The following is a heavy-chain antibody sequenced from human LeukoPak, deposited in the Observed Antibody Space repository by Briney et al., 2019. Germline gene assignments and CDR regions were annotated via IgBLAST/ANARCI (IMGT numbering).Heavy chain of an antibody. Sequence: PGGSLRLSCAASGFTFSSYAMSWVRQAPGKGLEWVSAISGSGGSTYYADSVKGRFTISRDNSKNTLYLQMNSLRAEDTAIYFCAKFAAVAGTRWFDPWGQGTLLTVSS. D-gene: IGHD6-13*01. CDR2: ISGSGGST. J-gene: IGHJ5*02. CDR3: AKFAAVAGTRWFDP. V-gene: IGHV3-23*01. CDR1: GFTFSSYA.